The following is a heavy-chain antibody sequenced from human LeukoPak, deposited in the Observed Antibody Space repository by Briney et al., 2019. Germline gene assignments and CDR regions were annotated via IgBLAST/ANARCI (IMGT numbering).Heavy chain of an antibody. J-gene: IGHJ5*02. Sequence: GRSLRLSCAASGFTFDDYAMHWVRPAPGKGLEWVSGSSRNSGSIGYADSVKGRFTISRDNAKNSLYLQMNSLRAEDTALYYCAKDYDSSGWYGFRFDPWGQGTLVTVSS. CDR1: GFTFDDYA. CDR3: AKDYDSSGWYGFRFDP. V-gene: IGHV3-9*01. CDR2: SSRNSGSI. D-gene: IGHD6-19*01.